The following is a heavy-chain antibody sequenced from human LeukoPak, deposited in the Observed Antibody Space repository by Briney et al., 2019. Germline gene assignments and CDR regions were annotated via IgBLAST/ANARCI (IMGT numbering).Heavy chain of an antibody. J-gene: IGHJ4*02. D-gene: IGHD3-22*01. Sequence: GGSLRLSCAASGFTFSSYAMHWVRQAPGKGLEYVSAISSNGGSTYYANSVKGRFTISRDNSKNTLYLQMGSLRAEDMAVYYCAKDSSVYYYDSRTLDYWGQGTLVTVSS. CDR3: AKDSSVYYYDSRTLDY. V-gene: IGHV3-64*01. CDR2: ISSNGGST. CDR1: GFTFSSYA.